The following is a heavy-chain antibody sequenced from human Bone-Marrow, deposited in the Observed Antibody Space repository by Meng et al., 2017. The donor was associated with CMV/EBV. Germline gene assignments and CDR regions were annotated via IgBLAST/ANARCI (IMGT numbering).Heavy chain of an antibody. CDR1: GFTVSSYD. J-gene: IGHJ6*02. CDR3: AKGTYYDFWCGYYPGYYYGMDV. Sequence: GESLKISCAASGFTVSSYDMHWVRQAPGKGLEWVAVIWYDGSNKYYADSVKGRFTISRDNSKNTLYLQMNSLRDEDTAVYYCAKGTYYDFWCGYYPGYYYGMDVWGQGTTVTVSS. D-gene: IGHD3-3*01. V-gene: IGHV3-33*06. CDR2: IWYDGSNK.